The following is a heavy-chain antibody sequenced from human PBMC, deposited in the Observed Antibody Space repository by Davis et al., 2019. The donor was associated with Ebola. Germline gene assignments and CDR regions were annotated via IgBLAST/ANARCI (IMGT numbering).Heavy chain of an antibody. Sequence: GESLKISCAGSGLTVTNHWMNWVRQAPGKGLEWVSTIEDDFNIYYADSVKGRFTVSRDNAKNSVFLQMSSLRDEDSAVYYCARDRFFAFDFWSQGVHVSVSS. V-gene: IGHV3-69-1*01. D-gene: IGHD3/OR15-3a*01. J-gene: IGHJ4*02. CDR2: IEDDFNI. CDR3: ARDRFFAFDF. CDR1: GLTVTNHW.